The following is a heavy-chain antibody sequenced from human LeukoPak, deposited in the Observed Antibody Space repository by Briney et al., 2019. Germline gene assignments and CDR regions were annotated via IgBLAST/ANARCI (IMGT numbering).Heavy chain of an antibody. J-gene: IGHJ4*02. CDR3: ARDLQGF. V-gene: IGHV3-7*04. Sequence: PGGSLRLSCAVSGFTFSSYWMTWVRQAPGKGLEWVANIKQDGSEKYYVDSVKGRFTISRGNAKNSLYLQMNSLRAEDTAVYYCARDLQGFGGQGTLVTVSS. CDR2: IKQDGSEK. CDR1: GFTFSSYW. D-gene: IGHD3-10*01.